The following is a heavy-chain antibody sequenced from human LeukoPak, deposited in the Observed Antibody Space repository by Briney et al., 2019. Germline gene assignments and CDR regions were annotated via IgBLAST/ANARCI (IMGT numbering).Heavy chain of an antibody. CDR3: AKASHGDYYYYMDV. CDR1: GFSFSSFA. D-gene: IGHD3-10*01. V-gene: IGHV3-23*01. Sequence: GGSLRLSCAASGFSFSSFAMTWVRQSPGKGLEWVSSINGRGDGPFYADSVKGRFTISRDNSKNTLYLQMNSLRAEDTALYYCAKASHGDYYYYMDVWGKGTTVTVSS. J-gene: IGHJ6*03. CDR2: INGRGDGP.